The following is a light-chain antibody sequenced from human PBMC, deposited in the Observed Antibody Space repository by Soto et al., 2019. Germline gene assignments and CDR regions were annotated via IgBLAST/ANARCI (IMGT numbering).Light chain of an antibody. CDR3: QQRSNWPIT. CDR1: QSVSNNY. Sequence: EIVLTQSPGTLSLSPGERATLSCRASQSVSNNYLAWYQQKPGQAPRLLIYGASNRATGIPDTFSGSGSGTDFTLTISSLEPEDFAVYYCQQRSNWPITFGQGTRLEIK. CDR2: GAS. J-gene: IGKJ5*01. V-gene: IGKV3D-20*02.